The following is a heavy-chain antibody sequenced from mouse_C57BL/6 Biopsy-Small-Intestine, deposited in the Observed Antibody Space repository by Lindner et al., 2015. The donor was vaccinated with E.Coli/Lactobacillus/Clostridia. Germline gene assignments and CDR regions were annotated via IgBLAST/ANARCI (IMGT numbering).Heavy chain of an antibody. V-gene: IGHV2-3*01. CDR1: GFSLTSYG. CDR3: AREVLPMDY. CDR2: IWGDGGT. D-gene: IGHD1-1*01. J-gene: IGHJ4*01. Sequence: VQLQESGPGLVAPSQSLSITCTVSGFSLTSYGVSWVRQPPGEGLEWLGVIWGDGGTHYHSALISRLSISEDNSKSQVFLKLNNLQTDDTATYYCAREVLPMDYWGQGTSVTVSS.